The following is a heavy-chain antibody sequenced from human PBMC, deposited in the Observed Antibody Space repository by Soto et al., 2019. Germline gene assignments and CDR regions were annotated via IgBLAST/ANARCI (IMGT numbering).Heavy chain of an antibody. CDR1: GYTFTGYY. CDR2: INPNSGGT. CDR3: ARGSTAVAGFEDGMDV. J-gene: IGHJ6*02. V-gene: IGHV1-2*02. D-gene: IGHD6-19*01. Sequence: ASVKVSCKASGYTFTGYYMHWVRQAPGQGLEWMGWINPNSGGTNYAQKFQGRVTITADESTSTAYMELSSLRSEDTAVYYCARGSTAVAGFEDGMDVWGQGTTVTVSS.